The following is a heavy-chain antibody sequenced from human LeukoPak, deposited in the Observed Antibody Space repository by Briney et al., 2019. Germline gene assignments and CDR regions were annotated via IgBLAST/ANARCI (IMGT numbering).Heavy chain of an antibody. D-gene: IGHD1-26*01. V-gene: IGHV3-48*02. CDR2: ISGTSTAI. Sequence: GGSLRLSCAASGFTFSSSNMHWVRPAPGKGLGWVSFISGTSTAIYYADSVKGRFTISRDIARKSLYLQMNSLRDEDTAVYYCARGGGRSFSDAFDIWGQGTVVTVSS. CDR1: GFTFSSSN. CDR3: ARGGGRSFSDAFDI. J-gene: IGHJ3*02.